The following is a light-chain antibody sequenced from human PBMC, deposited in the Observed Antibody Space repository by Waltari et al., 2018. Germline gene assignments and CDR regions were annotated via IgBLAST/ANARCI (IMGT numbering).Light chain of an antibody. CDR2: NAS. CDR3: QQSFRIPWT. Sequence: DIQLPKSPSSLSASVGARVPITCRSSQSITSYLNWYQQKPGKAPKLLIYNASKLQSGVPSRFSGSGSGTDFTLTISSLQPEDFATYYCQQSFRIPWTFGLGTKVEIK. CDR1: QSITSY. V-gene: IGKV1-39*01. J-gene: IGKJ1*01.